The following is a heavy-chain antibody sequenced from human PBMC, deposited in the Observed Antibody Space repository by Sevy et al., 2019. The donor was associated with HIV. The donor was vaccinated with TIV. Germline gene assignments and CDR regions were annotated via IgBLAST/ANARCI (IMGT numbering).Heavy chain of an antibody. CDR2: IRSKAYGGTT. J-gene: IGHJ6*02. CDR1: GFTFGDYA. Sequence: GGSLRLSCTASGFTFGDYAMSWFRQAPGKGLEWVGFIRSKAYGGTTEYAASVKGRFTNSRDDSKSIAYLQMNILKTEDTAVYYCTRYEYYDFWSGYRPPYYYYGMDVWGQGTTVTVSS. V-gene: IGHV3-49*03. D-gene: IGHD3-3*01. CDR3: TRYEYYDFWSGYRPPYYYYGMDV.